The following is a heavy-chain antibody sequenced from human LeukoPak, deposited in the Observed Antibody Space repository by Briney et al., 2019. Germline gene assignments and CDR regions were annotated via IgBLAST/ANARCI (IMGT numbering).Heavy chain of an antibody. Sequence: SETLSLTCTVSGGSVNSGSYYWSWIRQPPGKGLEWIGYVYYSGSTNYNSSLKSRVTISIDTSKNQFSLRLSSVTAADTAVYYCARGRGKDFWSGYYSSYYYYYGMDVWGQGTTVTVSS. CDR3: ARGRGKDFWSGYYSSYYYYYGMDV. D-gene: IGHD3-3*01. J-gene: IGHJ6*02. CDR1: GGSVNSGSYY. CDR2: VYYSGST. V-gene: IGHV4-61*01.